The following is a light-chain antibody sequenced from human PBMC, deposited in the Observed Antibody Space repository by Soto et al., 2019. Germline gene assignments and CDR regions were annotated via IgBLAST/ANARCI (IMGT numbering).Light chain of an antibody. CDR1: QSVSGY. CDR3: QQRYNWPIT. V-gene: IGKV3D-11*02. CDR2: ADS. Sequence: EIVLTQSPATLSLSPGETATLSCRASQSVSGYIGWYQQKPGQAPRLLIYADSNRATGIPARFSGSGAGTDVTLTISSLEPEDFSVYYCQQRYNWPITFGQGTRLEI. J-gene: IGKJ5*01.